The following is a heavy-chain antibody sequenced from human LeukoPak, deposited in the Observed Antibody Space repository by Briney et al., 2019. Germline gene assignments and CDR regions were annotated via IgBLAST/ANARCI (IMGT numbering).Heavy chain of an antibody. D-gene: IGHD2-15*01. CDR1: GFTFSSYG. CDR3: AKDSLGSPPRPYYFDY. Sequence: GGSLRLSCAASGFTFSSYGMHWVRQAPGKGLEWVAIIRYDGSNKYYADSVKGRFTISRDNSKNTLYLQTNSLRAEDTAVYYCAKDSLGSPPRPYYFDYWGQGTLVTVSS. V-gene: IGHV3-30*02. CDR2: IRYDGSNK. J-gene: IGHJ4*02.